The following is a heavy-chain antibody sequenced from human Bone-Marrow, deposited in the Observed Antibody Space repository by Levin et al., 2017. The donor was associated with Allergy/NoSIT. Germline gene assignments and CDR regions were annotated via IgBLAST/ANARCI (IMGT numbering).Heavy chain of an antibody. CDR1: GFTFSSYA. Sequence: GGSLRLSCAASGFTFSSYAMHWVRQAPGKGLEWVAVISYDGSNKYYADSVKGRFTISRDNSKNTLYLQMNSLRAEDTAVYYCARDLLEQWLVRDYYYGMDVWGQGTTVTVSS. V-gene: IGHV3-30-3*01. J-gene: IGHJ6*02. CDR3: ARDLLEQWLVRDYYYGMDV. CDR2: ISYDGSNK. D-gene: IGHD6-19*01.